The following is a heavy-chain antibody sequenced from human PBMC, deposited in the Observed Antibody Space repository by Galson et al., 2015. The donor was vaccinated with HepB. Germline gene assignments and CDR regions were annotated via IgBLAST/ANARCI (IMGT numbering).Heavy chain of an antibody. D-gene: IGHD3-22*01. CDR2: ISSNGGST. J-gene: IGHJ4*02. CDR1: GFTFSSYA. CDR3: ARDLYESSGLLGPGDY. Sequence: SLRLSCAASGFTFSSYAMHWVRQAPGKGLEYVSAISSNGGSTYYANSVKGRFTISRDNSKNTLYLQMGSLRAEDMAVYYCARDLYESSGLLGPGDYWGQGTLVTVSS. V-gene: IGHV3-64*01.